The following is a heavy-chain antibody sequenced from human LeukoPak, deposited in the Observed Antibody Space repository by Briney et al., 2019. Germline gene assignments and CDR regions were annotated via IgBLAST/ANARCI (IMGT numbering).Heavy chain of an antibody. CDR1: GFTFRDYA. Sequence: GGSLRLSCAASGFTFRDYAMSCVRQAPGKGLEWVSVISGTGDNTHYGVCVEGRLTISRDNSQNTVFLQMNSLRAEDTAVYYCAPDYNDRSGDYTFDYWGQGSLVSVSS. V-gene: IGHV3-23*01. CDR3: APDYNDRSGDYTFDY. CDR2: ISGTGDNT. D-gene: IGHD3-22*01. J-gene: IGHJ4*02.